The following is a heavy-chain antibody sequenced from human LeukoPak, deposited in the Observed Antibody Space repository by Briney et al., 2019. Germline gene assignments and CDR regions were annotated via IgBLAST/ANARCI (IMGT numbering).Heavy chain of an antibody. CDR3: AKENCYDGSCYPFDY. Sequence: GGSLRLSCAASGFTSSSYGMHWVRQAPGKGLEWVAFIRYDGSNKYYADSVKGRFTISRDNSKNTLFVQMNSLRAEDTAMYYCAKENCYDGSCYPFDYWGQGTLVTVSS. CDR1: GFTSSSYG. D-gene: IGHD2-15*01. CDR2: IRYDGSNK. J-gene: IGHJ4*02. V-gene: IGHV3-30*02.